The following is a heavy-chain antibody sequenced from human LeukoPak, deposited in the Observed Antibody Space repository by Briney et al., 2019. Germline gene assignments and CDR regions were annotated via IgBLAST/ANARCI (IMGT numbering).Heavy chain of an antibody. Sequence: GGSLRLSCAASGFIFSRYWMSWVRQAPGKGVEWVANIKQDGGEIYYVDSVKGRFTISRDNAKNSLFLQMNSLRAEDTALYYCARDKIEGPTLFDYWGQGTLVTVSS. J-gene: IGHJ4*02. CDR2: IKQDGGEI. V-gene: IGHV3-7*01. CDR3: ARDKIEGPTLFDY. CDR1: GFIFSRYW.